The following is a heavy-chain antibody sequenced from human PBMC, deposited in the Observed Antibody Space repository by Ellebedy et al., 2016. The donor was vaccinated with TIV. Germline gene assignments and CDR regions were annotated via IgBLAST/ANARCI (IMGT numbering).Heavy chain of an antibody. CDR3: ARSGAGLTVTTPFDY. J-gene: IGHJ4*02. Sequence: SVKVSCXASGGTFSSYAISWVRQAPGQGLEWMGSIIPILGIANYAQKFQGRVTITADKSTSTAYMELSSLRSEDTAVYYCARSGAGLTVTTPFDYWGQGTLVTVSS. V-gene: IGHV1-69*04. D-gene: IGHD4-11*01. CDR1: GGTFSSYA. CDR2: IIPILGIA.